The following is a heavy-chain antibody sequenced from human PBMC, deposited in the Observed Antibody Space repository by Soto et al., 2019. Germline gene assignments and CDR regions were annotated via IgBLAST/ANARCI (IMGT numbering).Heavy chain of an antibody. CDR2: IRSKAYGGTT. CDR1: GFTFGDYA. V-gene: IGHV3-49*03. J-gene: IGHJ4*02. D-gene: IGHD2-8*01. Sequence: GGSLRLSCTASGFTFGDYAMSWFRQAPGKGREWVGFIRSKAYGGTTEYAASVKGRLTISRDDSKSIDYLQMNSLKTEYTALYYCTTKYPYCTNGVCYRTYFDYWGQGTLVTVSS. CDR3: TTKYPYCTNGVCYRTYFDY.